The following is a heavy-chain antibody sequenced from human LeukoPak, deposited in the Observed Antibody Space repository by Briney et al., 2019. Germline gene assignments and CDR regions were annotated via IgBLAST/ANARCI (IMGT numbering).Heavy chain of an antibody. V-gene: IGHV4-4*07. CDR1: GGSISSYY. Sequence: PSETLSLTCTVSGGSISSYYWSWIRQPAGKGLEWIGRIYSSGSTNYDPSLKSRVTMSVDTSKNQFSLKLSSVTAADTAVYYCARSKVYYDSSGYANDCWRQGTLVTVSS. CDR2: IYSSGST. D-gene: IGHD3-22*01. J-gene: IGHJ4*02. CDR3: ARSKVYYDSSGYANDC.